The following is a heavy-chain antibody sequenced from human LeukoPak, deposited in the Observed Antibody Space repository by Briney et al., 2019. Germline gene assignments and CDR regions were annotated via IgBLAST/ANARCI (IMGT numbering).Heavy chain of an antibody. CDR2: IRFDGSNN. Sequence: GGSLRLSCAASGFTFNSYGIHWVRQAPGKGLEWVAFIRFDGSNNYYADSVKGRFTISRDNYKNTLYLQMNSLRAEDTAVYYCAKDGGGYYPYYYYYMDVWGKGTKVNISS. J-gene: IGHJ6*03. D-gene: IGHD3-22*01. V-gene: IGHV3-30*02. CDR1: GFTFNSYG. CDR3: AKDGGGYYPYYYYYMDV.